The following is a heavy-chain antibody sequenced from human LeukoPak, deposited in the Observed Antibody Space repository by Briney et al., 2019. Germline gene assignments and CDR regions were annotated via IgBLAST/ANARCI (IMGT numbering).Heavy chain of an antibody. CDR3: ARDYQLPSGPDLFDI. D-gene: IGHD1-1*01. Sequence: ASVKVSCKASGFSFPNYGISWVRQAPGQGLEWIGWIIAYDGDTNYAQKFQDRVTMATDTSTSTASMELWSLRSDDTAVYYCARDYQLPSGPDLFDIWGQGTVVTVSS. V-gene: IGHV1-18*01. J-gene: IGHJ3*02. CDR2: IIAYDGDT. CDR1: GFSFPNYG.